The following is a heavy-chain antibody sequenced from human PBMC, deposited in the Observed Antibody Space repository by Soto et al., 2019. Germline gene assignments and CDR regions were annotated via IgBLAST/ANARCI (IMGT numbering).Heavy chain of an antibody. Sequence: EVQLVESGGGLVQPGGSLRLSCAASGFTFSRYWMSWVRQAPGKGLEWVANIKQDGSEKYYVDSVKGRFTISRDNAKNSLYLQMNSLRAEDTAVYYCATFVVVVPPGYFQHWGQGTLVTVSS. CDR3: ATFVVVVPPGYFQH. D-gene: IGHD2-15*01. CDR1: GFTFSRYW. CDR2: IKQDGSEK. V-gene: IGHV3-7*01. J-gene: IGHJ1*01.